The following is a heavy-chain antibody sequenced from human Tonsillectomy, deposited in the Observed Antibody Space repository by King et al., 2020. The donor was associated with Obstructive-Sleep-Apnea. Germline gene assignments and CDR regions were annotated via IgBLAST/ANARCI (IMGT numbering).Heavy chain of an antibody. J-gene: IGHJ4*02. V-gene: IGHV4-38-2*02. CDR1: GYSISSGYY. CDR2: IYHSWST. CDR3: ARDRGSYSDEYYFDY. Sequence: QLQESGPGLVKPSETLSLTCTVSGYSISSGYYWGGIRKPPGKGLEGIGSIYHSWSTYYNPSLKSRVTISLDTSKNQFSLKLSSVTAADTAVYYCARDRGSYSDEYYFDYWGQGTLVTVSS. D-gene: IGHD1-26*01.